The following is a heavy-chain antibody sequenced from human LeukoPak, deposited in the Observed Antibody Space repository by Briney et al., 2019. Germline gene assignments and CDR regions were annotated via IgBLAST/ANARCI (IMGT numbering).Heavy chain of an antibody. CDR1: GGSISSYY. CDR2: IYYSGTT. V-gene: IGHV4-59*08. J-gene: IGHJ4*02. CDR3: ARLPLRSHFDY. Sequence: SETLSLTCTVSGGSISSYYWSWIRQPPGKGLEWIGYIYYSGTTNYNLSLESRVTISVDTSKNLFSLKLSSVTAADTAVYYCARLPLRSHFDYWGRGTLVTVSS.